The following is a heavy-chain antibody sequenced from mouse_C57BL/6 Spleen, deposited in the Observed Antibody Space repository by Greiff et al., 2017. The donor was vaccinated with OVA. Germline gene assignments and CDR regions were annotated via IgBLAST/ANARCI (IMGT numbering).Heavy chain of an antibody. CDR3: ARGDYYGSSWFAY. D-gene: IGHD1-1*01. V-gene: IGHV1-61*01. CDR1: GYTFTSYW. J-gene: IGHJ3*01. CDR2: IYPSDSET. Sequence: QVQLQQPGAELVRPGSSVKLSCKASGYTFTSYWMDWVKQRPGQGLEWIGNIYPSDSETHYNQKFKDKATLTVDKSSSTAYMQLSSLTSEDSAVYDCARGDYYGSSWFAYWGQGTLVTVSA.